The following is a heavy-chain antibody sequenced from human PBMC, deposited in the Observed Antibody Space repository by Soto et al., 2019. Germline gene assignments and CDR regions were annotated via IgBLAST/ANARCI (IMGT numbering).Heavy chain of an antibody. D-gene: IGHD6-13*01. CDR1: GDSVSSNSAA. CDR3: AREAAGKSGYYYYYGMDV. CDR2: TYYRSKWYN. Sequence: QTLSLTCAISGDSVSSNSAAWNVIRQSPSRGLEWLGRTYYRSKWYNDYAVSVKSRITINPDTSKNQFSLQLNSVTPEDTAVYYCAREAAGKSGYYYYYGMDVWGQGTTVTVS. V-gene: IGHV6-1*01. J-gene: IGHJ6*02.